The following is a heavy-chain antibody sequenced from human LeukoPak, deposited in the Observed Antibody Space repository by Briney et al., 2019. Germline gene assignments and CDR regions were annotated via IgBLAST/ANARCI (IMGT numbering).Heavy chain of an antibody. V-gene: IGHV3-21*01. Sequence: GGSLRLSCAASGFTFSSYSMNWVRQAPGKGLEWVSSISSSSSYIYYADSVKGRFTISRDNAKNSLYLRMNSLRAEDTAVYYCAREVSEACSSTSCLYYFDYWGQGTLVTVSS. D-gene: IGHD2-2*01. CDR3: AREVSEACSSTSCLYYFDY. J-gene: IGHJ4*02. CDR1: GFTFSSYS. CDR2: ISSSSSYI.